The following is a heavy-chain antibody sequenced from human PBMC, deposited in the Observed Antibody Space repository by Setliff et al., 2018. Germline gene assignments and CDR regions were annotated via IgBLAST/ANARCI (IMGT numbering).Heavy chain of an antibody. V-gene: IGHV3-7*01. CDR1: GFTFSSFW. CDR2: INQDGGAK. J-gene: IGHJ6*02. Sequence: GGSLRLSCAASGFTFSSFWMSWVRQAPGKGLEWVANINQDGGAKYYVDSVKGRFTISRGNTKNSLYLQMNSLRAEGTAVYYCARDGVMYGMDVWGQGTTVTVSS. D-gene: IGHD2-8*01. CDR3: ARDGVMYGMDV.